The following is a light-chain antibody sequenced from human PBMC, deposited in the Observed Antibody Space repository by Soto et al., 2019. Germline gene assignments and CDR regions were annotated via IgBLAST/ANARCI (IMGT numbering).Light chain of an antibody. J-gene: IGLJ2*01. CDR3: QTWGTGIVI. CDR1: SGHINYA. Sequence: QSALTQSPSASASLGASVKLTCTLTSGHINYAIACHQQQPEKGPPYLLMLNRDGSHSKGDAIPNRFSGSSSGAERYLTISSLQSEDEADYYCQTWGTGIVIFGGGTKLTVL. V-gene: IGLV4-69*01. CDR2: LNRDGSH.